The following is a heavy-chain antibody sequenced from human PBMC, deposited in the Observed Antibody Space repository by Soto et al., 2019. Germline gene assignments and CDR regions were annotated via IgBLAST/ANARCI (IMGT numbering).Heavy chain of an antibody. Sequence: QVQLVQSGAEVKKPGASVKVSCKASGYTFTSYGISWVRQAPGQGLEWMGWISAYNGNTNYAQKLQGRVTMTTDTSTSKAYMELRSLRSADTAVYYCPRCVSVFGYSGYDYLDYWGQGTLVTVSS. D-gene: IGHD5-12*01. J-gene: IGHJ4*02. V-gene: IGHV1-18*01. CDR2: ISAYNGNT. CDR3: PRCVSVFGYSGYDYLDY. CDR1: GYTFTSYG.